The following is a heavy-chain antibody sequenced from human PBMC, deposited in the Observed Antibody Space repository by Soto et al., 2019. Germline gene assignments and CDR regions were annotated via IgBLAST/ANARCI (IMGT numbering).Heavy chain of an antibody. V-gene: IGHV1-46*01. D-gene: IGHD2-21*01. J-gene: IGHJ4*02. Sequence: ASVKVSCKASGFSFSDYFMHWVRQAPGQGLEWMGIINPSGDSRNYAQKFQGRVTITRDTSTSTVYMDLSSLGVEDTAVYFCAKDTVAIRSFYFDSWAQGTLVTVSS. CDR1: GFSFSDYF. CDR3: AKDTVAIRSFYFDS. CDR2: INPSGDSR.